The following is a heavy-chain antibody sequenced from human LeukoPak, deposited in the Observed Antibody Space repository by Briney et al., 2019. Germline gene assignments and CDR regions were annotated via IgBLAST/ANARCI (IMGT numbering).Heavy chain of an antibody. CDR3: ATSPRDNSGYYYYYLDY. D-gene: IGHD3-22*01. CDR2: FDPEDGET. Sequence: ASVKVSCKVSGYTLTELSIHWVRQAPGKGLEWMGGFDPEDGETIYAQKFQGRVTMTEDTSTDTAYMELSSLRSEDTAVYYCATSPRDNSGYYYYYLDYWGQGTLVTVSS. J-gene: IGHJ4*02. V-gene: IGHV1-24*01. CDR1: GYTLTELS.